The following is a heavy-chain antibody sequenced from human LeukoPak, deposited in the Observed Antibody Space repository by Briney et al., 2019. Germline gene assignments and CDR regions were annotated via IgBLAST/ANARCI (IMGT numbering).Heavy chain of an antibody. V-gene: IGHV3-23*01. CDR2: ISGSGGSK. D-gene: IGHD1-26*01. CDR3: AKDSRGSYPDAFDI. J-gene: IGHJ3*02. CDR1: GFTFDSYA. Sequence: HPGGSLRLSCAASGFTFDSYAMTWVRQAPGKGLEWVSAISGSGGSKDYADSVKGRFTISRDNPKNTLYLQMNSLRAEDTAVYYCAKDSRGSYPDAFDIWGQGTMVTVSS.